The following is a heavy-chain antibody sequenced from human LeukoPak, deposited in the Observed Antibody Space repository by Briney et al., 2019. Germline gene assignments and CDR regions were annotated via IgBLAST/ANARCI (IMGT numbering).Heavy chain of an antibody. CDR1: GGSISSSSHY. V-gene: IGHV4-39*01. CDR2: INHRKHR. J-gene: IGHJ4*02. Sequence: PSETLSLTCTVSGGSISSSSHYWGWIRQPPGKGLEWIGVINHRKHRDGNPSLKSRNISAVDTSKSQFSLKLSSVTAADTAVYYCVRHLGRGSGSIPWYFDYWGQGTLVT. CDR3: VRHLGRGSGSIPWYFDY. D-gene: IGHD3-10*01.